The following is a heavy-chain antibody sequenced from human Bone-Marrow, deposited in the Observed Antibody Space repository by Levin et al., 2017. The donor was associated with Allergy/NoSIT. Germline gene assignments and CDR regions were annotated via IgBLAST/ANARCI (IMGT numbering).Heavy chain of an antibody. CDR3: ARDSHISSQLDY. CDR2: TWYDGART. CDR1: GFTFSTYG. Sequence: SGGSLRLSCAATGFTFSTYGMHWVRQAPGKGLEWVAFTWYDGARTYYVDSVKGRFTISRDNAKNTLYLQMNNLRVEDTALYFCARDSHISSQLDYWGQGTLVSVSS. D-gene: IGHD6-13*01. J-gene: IGHJ4*02. V-gene: IGHV3-33*01.